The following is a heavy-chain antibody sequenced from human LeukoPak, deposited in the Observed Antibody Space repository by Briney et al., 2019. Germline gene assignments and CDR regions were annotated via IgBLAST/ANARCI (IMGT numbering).Heavy chain of an antibody. D-gene: IGHD1-26*01. J-gene: IGHJ3*02. V-gene: IGHV3-23*01. CDR3: GKDKWQIGRSAFDM. Sequence: GGSLRLSCAASGFTFSTYAMSWVRQAPGKGLEWVPSFSGNGDTTHYADSVKGRFTISRDNSKNTLYLQMNSLRAVDTAVYYCGKDKWQIGRSAFDMWGQGTKVTVSS. CDR2: FSGNGDTT. CDR1: GFTFSTYA.